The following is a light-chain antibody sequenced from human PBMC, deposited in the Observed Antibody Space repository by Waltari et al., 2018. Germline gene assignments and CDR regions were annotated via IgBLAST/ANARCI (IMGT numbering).Light chain of an antibody. Sequence: QVVLTQSPSASASLGASGQLTCTLNSGHTTYAIAWPQQQPQKGPRFVLKINSDGTDIRGDGIPDRFSGSLSGAERYLTISSLKSEDEADYFCQTWITGSRIFGRGTRLTVL. J-gene: IGLJ2*01. CDR1: SGHTTYA. V-gene: IGLV4-69*01. CDR3: QTWITGSRI. CDR2: INSDGTD.